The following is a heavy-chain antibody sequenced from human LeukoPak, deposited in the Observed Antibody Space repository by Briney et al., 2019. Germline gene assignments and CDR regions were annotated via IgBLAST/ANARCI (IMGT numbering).Heavy chain of an antibody. D-gene: IGHD3-22*01. CDR2: IYYSGST. J-gene: IGHJ4*02. Sequence: SETLSLTCTVSGGSISSSSYYWGWIRQPPGKGLEWIGSIYYSGSTYYNPSLKSRVTISVDTSKNQFSLKPSSVTAADTAVYYCARQKTYIAAAGPTYYYDSSGYYYSYYFDYWGQGTLVTVSS. V-gene: IGHV4-39*01. CDR3: ARQKTYIAAAGPTYYYDSSGYYYSYYFDY. CDR1: GGSISSSSYY.